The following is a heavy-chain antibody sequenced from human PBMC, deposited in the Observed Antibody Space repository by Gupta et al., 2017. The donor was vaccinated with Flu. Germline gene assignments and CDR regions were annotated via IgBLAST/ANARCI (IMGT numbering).Heavy chain of an antibody. V-gene: IGHV1-69*01. CDR1: GGPFRFYA. J-gene: IGHJ6*03. CDR2: IIPVFGTA. Sequence: QVQLVQSGAEVKKPGSSVKVSCKASGGPFRFYAISWVRQAPGQGLEWVGGIIPVFGTANSAQKFQGRVTITADESTSTAYMELSSLRSEDTAVYYCARGGVTVYSYYMDVGGKGTTGTV. CDR3: ARGGVTVYSYYMDV. D-gene: IGHD4-23*01.